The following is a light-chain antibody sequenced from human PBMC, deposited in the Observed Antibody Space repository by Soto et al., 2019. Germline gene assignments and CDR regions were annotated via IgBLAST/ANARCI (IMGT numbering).Light chain of an antibody. Sequence: QPVLTQSPSASASLGASVKLTCTLSSGHSTYTIAWHQQPPEKGPRYLMNINSDGSHTKADGIPDRFSGSSSGAERYLTISSLQSEDEADYYCQTWGTGYAVFGGGTQLTVL. V-gene: IGLV4-69*01. CDR3: QTWGTGYAV. J-gene: IGLJ7*01. CDR1: SGHSTYT. CDR2: INSDGSH.